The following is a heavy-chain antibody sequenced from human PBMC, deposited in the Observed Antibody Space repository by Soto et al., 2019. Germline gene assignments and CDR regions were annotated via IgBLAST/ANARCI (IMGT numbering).Heavy chain of an antibody. CDR2: ISGSGGST. CDR1: GFTFSSYA. D-gene: IGHD4-17*01. J-gene: IGHJ4*02. Sequence: GGSLRLSCAASGFTFSSYAMSWVRQAPGKGLEWVSAISGSGGSTYYADSVKGRFTISRDNSKNTLYLQMNSLRAEDTAVYYCAKQRSPKNDYGDYFDYRGQRTLVTVSS. CDR3: AKQRSPKNDYGDYFDY. V-gene: IGHV3-23*01.